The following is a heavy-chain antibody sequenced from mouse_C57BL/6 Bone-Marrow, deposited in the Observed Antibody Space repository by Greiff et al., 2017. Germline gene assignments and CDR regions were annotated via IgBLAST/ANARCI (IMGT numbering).Heavy chain of an antibody. CDR1: GFNIKDDY. J-gene: IGHJ3*01. CDR2: IDPENGDT. V-gene: IGHV14-4*01. CDR3: TTSDYAWFAY. Sequence: EVKLMESGAELVRPGASVKLSCTASGFNIKDDYMQWVKQRPEQGLEWIGWIDPENGDTEYASKFQGKATITADTSSNTAYLQLSSLTSEDTAVYYCTTSDYAWFAYWGQGTLVTVSA. D-gene: IGHD2-4*01.